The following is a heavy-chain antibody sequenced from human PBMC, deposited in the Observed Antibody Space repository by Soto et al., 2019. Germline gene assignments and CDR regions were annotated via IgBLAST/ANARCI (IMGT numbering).Heavy chain of an antibody. J-gene: IGHJ4*02. Sequence: PETLSLTCTVSGASISSSRSYWGWVRQPPGKGLEWIVSFYYTGGTYSTYYNPSLKSRVTISVDTSKSQFSLNLRSVTAADTAVYYCASPRQGNYDFLSGYYALDYWGQGTLVTVSS. CDR3: ASPRQGNYDFLSGYYALDY. V-gene: IGHV4-39*01. D-gene: IGHD3-3*01. CDR1: GASISSSRSY. CDR2: FYYTGGT.